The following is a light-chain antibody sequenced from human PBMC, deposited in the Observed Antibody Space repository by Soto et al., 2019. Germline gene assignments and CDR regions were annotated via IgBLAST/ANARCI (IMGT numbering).Light chain of an antibody. J-gene: IGKJ1*01. V-gene: IGKV1-12*01. CDR2: TAS. CDR1: QDISNW. CDR3: QQANSFPPWT. Sequence: DIQMTQSPSSVSASVGDSVTITCRASQDISNWLAWYQQKPGKAPKLLIYTASSLQSGVPSRFSGSGSGTDFNLTISGLQPEDFATYYCQQANSFPPWTFGQGTKVEIK.